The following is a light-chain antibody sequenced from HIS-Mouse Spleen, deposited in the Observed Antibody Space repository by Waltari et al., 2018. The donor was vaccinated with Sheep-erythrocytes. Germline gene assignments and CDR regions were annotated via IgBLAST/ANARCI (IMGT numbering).Light chain of an antibody. V-gene: IGLV2-23*01. CDR3: CSYAGSSTWV. J-gene: IGLJ3*02. CDR1: SSDVGSYNL. Sequence: PGQSITISCPGTSSDVGSYNLFSWYQQHPGKAPKLMIYEGSKRPSGVSNRFSGSKSGNTASLTISGLQAEDEADYYCCSYAGSSTWVFGGGTKLTVL. CDR2: EGS.